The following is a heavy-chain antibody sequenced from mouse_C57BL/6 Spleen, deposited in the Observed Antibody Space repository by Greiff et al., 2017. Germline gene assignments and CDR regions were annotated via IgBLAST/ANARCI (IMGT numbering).Heavy chain of an antibody. CDR3: ARTRAAGGFAY. J-gene: IGHJ3*01. V-gene: IGHV5-17*01. CDR2: ISSGSSTI. D-gene: IGHD3-1*01. CDR1: GFTFSDYG. Sequence: EVKVVESGGGLVKPGGSLKLSCAASGFTFSDYGMHWVRQAPEKGLEWVAYISSGSSTIYYADTVKGRFTISRDNAKNTLFLQMTSLRSEDTAMYYCARTRAAGGFAYWGQGTLVTVSA.